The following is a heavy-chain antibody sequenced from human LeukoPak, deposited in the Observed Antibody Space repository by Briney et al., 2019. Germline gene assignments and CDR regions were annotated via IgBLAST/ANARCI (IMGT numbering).Heavy chain of an antibody. D-gene: IGHD6-6*01. CDR3: AAAATSSSSELGY. Sequence: SETLSLTCTVSGGSINSGSYYWSWIRQHPGKGREWIGYIHYSGSTYYNPSLKSRLTISVDTSKNQLSLKLSSVTAADTAVYFCAAAATSSSSELGYWGQGTLVTVSS. CDR2: IHYSGST. CDR1: GGSINSGSYY. J-gene: IGHJ4*02. V-gene: IGHV4-31*03.